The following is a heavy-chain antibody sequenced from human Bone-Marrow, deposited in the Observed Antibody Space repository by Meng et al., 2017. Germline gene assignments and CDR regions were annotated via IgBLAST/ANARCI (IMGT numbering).Heavy chain of an antibody. CDR1: GGSFSGYY. Sequence: QVQLRRWGGGLLKPSETLSLTCAVYGGSFSGYYWSWIRQPPGKGLEWIGEINHSGSTNYNPSLKSRVTISVDTSKNQFSLKLSSVTAADTAVYYCARGRSSGWYRPEYFQHWGQGTLVTVSS. D-gene: IGHD6-19*01. V-gene: IGHV4-34*01. J-gene: IGHJ1*01. CDR2: INHSGST. CDR3: ARGRSSGWYRPEYFQH.